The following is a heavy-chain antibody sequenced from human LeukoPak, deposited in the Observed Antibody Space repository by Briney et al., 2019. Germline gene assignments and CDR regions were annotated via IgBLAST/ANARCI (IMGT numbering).Heavy chain of an antibody. D-gene: IGHD3-16*01. Sequence: GGSLRLSCAASGFTFSTYWMTWVRQAPGKGLEWVANIKQDGTEKYYVDSVKGRFTVSRDNAKNSLYLQMNSLRAEDTAVYYCARYGGSGGQRLDYWGQGTLVTVSS. CDR2: IKQDGTEK. CDR1: GFTFSTYW. CDR3: ARYGGSGGQRLDY. J-gene: IGHJ4*02. V-gene: IGHV3-7*01.